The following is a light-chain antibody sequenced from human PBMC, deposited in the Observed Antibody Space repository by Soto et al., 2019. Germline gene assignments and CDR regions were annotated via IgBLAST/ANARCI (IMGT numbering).Light chain of an antibody. V-gene: IGKV3-15*01. CDR2: GAS. J-gene: IGKJ1*01. Sequence: EIVMTQSPATLSVSPGERATLSCRASQSVSSNLAWYQQKPGQAPRLLIYGASTRATGIPARFSGSGSGTNSTLPISSLQYKVFPVYSCRHYNNWPRAFGQGTKVDIK. CDR3: RHYNNWPRA. CDR1: QSVSSN.